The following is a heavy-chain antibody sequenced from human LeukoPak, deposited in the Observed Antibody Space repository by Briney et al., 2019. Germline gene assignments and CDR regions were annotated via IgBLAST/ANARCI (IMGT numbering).Heavy chain of an antibody. CDR1: GGSISSYY. D-gene: IGHD2-2*03. V-gene: IGHV4-39*01. Sequence: SETLSLTCTVSGGSISSYYWGWIRQPPGKGLEWIGSIYYSGSTYYNPSLKSRVTISVDTSKNQFSLKLSSVTAADTAVYYCARQLDIVVVPAAQAPWFDPWGQGTLVTVSS. J-gene: IGHJ5*02. CDR2: IYYSGST. CDR3: ARQLDIVVVPAAQAPWFDP.